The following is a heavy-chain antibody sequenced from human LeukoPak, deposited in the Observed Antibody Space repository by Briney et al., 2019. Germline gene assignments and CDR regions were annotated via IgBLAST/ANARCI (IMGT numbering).Heavy chain of an antibody. CDR2: IYSGGST. V-gene: IGHV3-66*01. CDR1: GFTFSSNY. J-gene: IGHJ3*02. Sequence: GGSLRLSCAASGFTFSSNYMSWVRQAPGKGLEWVSVIYSGGSTYYADSVKGRFTISRDNSKNTLYLQMNSLRAEDTAVYYCAREEFERAFDIWGQGTMVTVSS. D-gene: IGHD3-10*01. CDR3: AREEFERAFDI.